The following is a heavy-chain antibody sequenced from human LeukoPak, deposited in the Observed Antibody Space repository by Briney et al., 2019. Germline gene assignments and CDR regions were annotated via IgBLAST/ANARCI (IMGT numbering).Heavy chain of an antibody. CDR2: IYYSGST. CDR3: ARQLVEAFDI. Sequence: SETLSLTCTVSGGSISSSSYYWGWIRQPPGEGLEWIGSIYYSGSTYYNPSLKSRVTISVDTFKNQFSLKLSSVTAADTAVYYCARQLVEAFDIWGQGTMVTVSS. D-gene: IGHD6-6*01. V-gene: IGHV4-39*01. CDR1: GGSISSSSYY. J-gene: IGHJ3*02.